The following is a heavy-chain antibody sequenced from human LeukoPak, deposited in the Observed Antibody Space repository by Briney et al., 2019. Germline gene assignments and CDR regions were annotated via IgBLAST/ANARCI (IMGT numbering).Heavy chain of an antibody. CDR2: MNPNSGNT. Sequence: ASVKVSCKASGYTFTSYDINWVRQATGQGLEWMGWMNPNSGNTGYAQKFQGRVTMTRNTSISTAYMELSSLRSEDTAVYYCSLTPGIAAAGTGNFDYWGQGTLVTVSS. J-gene: IGHJ4*02. CDR3: SLTPGIAAAGTGNFDY. CDR1: GYTFTSYD. V-gene: IGHV1-8*01. D-gene: IGHD6-13*01.